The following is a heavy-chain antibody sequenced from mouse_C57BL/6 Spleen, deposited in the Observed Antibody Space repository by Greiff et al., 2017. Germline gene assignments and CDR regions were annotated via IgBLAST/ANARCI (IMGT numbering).Heavy chain of an antibody. CDR2: IRSKSNNYAT. D-gene: IGHD3-3*01. J-gene: IGHJ4*01. CDR3: VRSGTWAMDY. Sequence: EVKLVESGGGLVQPKGSLKLSCAASGFSFHTYAMNWVRQAPGKGLEWVARIRSKSNNYATYYADSVKDRFTISRDDSESMLYLQMNNLKTEDTAMYYCVRSGTWAMDYWGQGTSVTVSS. V-gene: IGHV10-1*01. CDR1: GFSFHTYA.